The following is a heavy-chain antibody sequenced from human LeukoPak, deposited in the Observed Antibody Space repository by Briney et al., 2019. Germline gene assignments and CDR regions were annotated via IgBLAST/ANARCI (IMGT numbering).Heavy chain of an antibody. CDR3: AKDQRWAYDPGSYYNGVDY. V-gene: IGHV3-30*18. Sequence: GGSLRLSCAASGFTFSSYGMHWVRQAPGKGLEGVAIISYDGSHKYYTDTVKGRFTISRDNSKNTLSLQMNSLRAEDTAVYYCAKDQRWAYDPGSYYNGVDYWGQGALVTVSS. CDR1: GFTFSSYG. CDR2: ISYDGSHK. D-gene: IGHD3-10*01. J-gene: IGHJ4*02.